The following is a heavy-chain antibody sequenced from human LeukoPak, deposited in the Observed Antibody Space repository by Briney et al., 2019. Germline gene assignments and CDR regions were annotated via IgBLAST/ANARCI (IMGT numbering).Heavy chain of an antibody. D-gene: IGHD3-10*01. J-gene: IGHJ4*02. CDR3: ARAGWIITSGIDY. Sequence: GGSLRLSCAASGFSFNYSWMSWVRQSPGKGLEWVANIKQRGSEKSYGDSVKGRFSISRDNTKNSVFLQMNSLRAEDTAVYYCARAGWIITSGIDYWGQGALVTVSS. V-gene: IGHV3-7*01. CDR1: GFSFNYSW. CDR2: IKQRGSEK.